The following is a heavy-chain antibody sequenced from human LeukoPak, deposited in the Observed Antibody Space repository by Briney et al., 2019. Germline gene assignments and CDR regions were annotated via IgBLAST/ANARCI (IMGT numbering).Heavy chain of an antibody. V-gene: IGHV1-2*02. Sequence: GASVKVSCKASGYTFTGYYMHWVRQAPGQGLEWMGWINPNSGGTNYAQKFQGRVTMTRDTSISTAYMELSRLRSDDTAGYYCARTHTPMVRGGKLNFQHWGQGTLVTVSS. CDR2: INPNSGGT. J-gene: IGHJ1*01. CDR3: ARTHTPMVRGGKLNFQH. D-gene: IGHD3-10*01. CDR1: GYTFTGYY.